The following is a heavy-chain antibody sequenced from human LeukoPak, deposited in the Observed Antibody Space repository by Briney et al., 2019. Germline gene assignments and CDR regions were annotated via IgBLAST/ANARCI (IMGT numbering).Heavy chain of an antibody. CDR1: GGSISSGGYS. V-gene: IGHV4-30-2*01. CDR2: IYHSGST. Sequence: NPSETLSLTCAVSGGSISSGGYSWSWIRQPPGKGLEWIGYIYHSGSTYYNPSLKSRVTISVDRSKNQFSLKLSSVTAADTAVYYCAGTYEDYGSGAFDIWGQGTMVTVSS. D-gene: IGHD3-10*01. J-gene: IGHJ3*02. CDR3: AGTYEDYGSGAFDI.